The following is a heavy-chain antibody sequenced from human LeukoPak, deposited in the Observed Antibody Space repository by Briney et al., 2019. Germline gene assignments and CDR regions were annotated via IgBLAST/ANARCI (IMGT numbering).Heavy chain of an antibody. Sequence: GGSLRLSCAASGFTFSSYAMSWVRQAPGKGREWVSAISGSGGSTYYADSVKGRFTISRDNSKNTLYLRMNSLRAEDTAVYYCAKDMYYYDSSGNDYWGQGTLVTVSS. CDR1: GFTFSSYA. V-gene: IGHV3-23*01. CDR3: AKDMYYYDSSGNDY. D-gene: IGHD3-22*01. CDR2: ISGSGGST. J-gene: IGHJ4*02.